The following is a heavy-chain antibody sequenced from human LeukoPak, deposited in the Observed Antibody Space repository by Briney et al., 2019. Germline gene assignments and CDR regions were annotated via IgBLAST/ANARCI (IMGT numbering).Heavy chain of an antibody. Sequence: SETLSLTCTVSGGSISSYYWSWIRQPPGKGLEWIGNIYDSGSTNYNPSLKSRVTISVDTSKNQFSLKLSSVTAADAAVYYCARDQSGSNIFDYWGQGTLVTVSS. CDR2: IYDSGST. CDR3: ARDQSGSNIFDY. V-gene: IGHV4-59*01. CDR1: GGSISSYY. D-gene: IGHD1-26*01. J-gene: IGHJ4*02.